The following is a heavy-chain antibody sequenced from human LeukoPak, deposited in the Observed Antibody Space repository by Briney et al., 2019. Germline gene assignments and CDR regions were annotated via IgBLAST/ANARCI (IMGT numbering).Heavy chain of an antibody. CDR1: GYTFTSYS. D-gene: IGHD2-15*01. CDR3: ARDRLAYCSGGSCYSVHYYYMDV. Sequence: ASVKVSCKASGYTFTSYSIHWVRQAPGQGLEWMGIINPSGGTTTYTQKFQGRVTMTRDMSTSTVYMELSSLRSEDTGVYYCARDRLAYCSGGSCYSVHYYYMDVWGKGTTVTVSS. J-gene: IGHJ6*03. CDR2: INPSGGTT. V-gene: IGHV1-46*01.